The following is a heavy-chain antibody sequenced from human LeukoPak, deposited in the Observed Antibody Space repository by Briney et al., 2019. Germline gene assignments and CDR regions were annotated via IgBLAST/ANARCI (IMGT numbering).Heavy chain of an antibody. CDR1: GGSIRSYY. D-gene: IGHD5-18*01. CDR2: IYYIGST. Sequence: SETLSLTCSVSGGSIRSYYCGWIRQPPGKGLEWIGCIYYIGSTNYSPSLKSRVTITIATSKTPFSLKLSSVTAAATAVYYCARALGTAPWRTVDYWGQGTLVPVSS. J-gene: IGHJ4*02. V-gene: IGHV4-59*01. CDR3: ARALGTAPWRTVDY.